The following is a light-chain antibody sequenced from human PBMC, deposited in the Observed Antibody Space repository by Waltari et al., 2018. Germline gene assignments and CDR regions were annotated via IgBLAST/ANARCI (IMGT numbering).Light chain of an antibody. V-gene: IGKV3-20*01. CDR1: QSVSSN. CDR2: DAS. Sequence: EIVLTQSPGTLSLSPGERATLSCRASQSVSSNSAWYQHKPGQAPRLLIYDASSSATGIPDRFSGSGSGTDFTLTISRLEPEDFAVYYCQQYGSSQGTFGQVTKVEIK. J-gene: IGKJ1*01. CDR3: QQYGSSQGT.